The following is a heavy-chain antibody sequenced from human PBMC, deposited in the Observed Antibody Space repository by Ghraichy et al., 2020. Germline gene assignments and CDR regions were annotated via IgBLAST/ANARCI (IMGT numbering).Heavy chain of an antibody. J-gene: IGHJ4*02. Sequence: GGSLRLSCAASGFTFSKYWMTWVRQAPGKGLEWVANIKQDGSEKHYVDSVKGRLTISRDNAKNSLYLEMNSLRAEDTAIYFCARGAFCGADCYTQYYFDYWGRGTPVTVS. CDR3: ARGAFCGADCYTQYYFDY. CDR1: GFTFSKYW. CDR2: IKQDGSEK. D-gene: IGHD2-21*02. V-gene: IGHV3-7*01.